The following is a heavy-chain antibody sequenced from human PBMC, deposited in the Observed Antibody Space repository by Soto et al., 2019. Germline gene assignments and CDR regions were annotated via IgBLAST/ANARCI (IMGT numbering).Heavy chain of an antibody. V-gene: IGHV4-59*01. CDR3: ARVLSGSSLFDY. CDR2: ISYSGST. CDR1: GGSIISDY. D-gene: IGHD1-26*01. Sequence: SETLSLTCTVAGGSIISDYWSWIRQPPGKGLEWIGYISYSGSTNYNPSLKSLVTISVDTSKNQFSLKLSSVTAADTAVYYCARVLSGSSLFDYWGQGTLVTVSS. J-gene: IGHJ4*02.